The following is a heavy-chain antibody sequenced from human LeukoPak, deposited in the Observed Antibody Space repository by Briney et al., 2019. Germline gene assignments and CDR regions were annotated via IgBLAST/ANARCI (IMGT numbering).Heavy chain of an antibody. J-gene: IGHJ4*02. Sequence: HPGGSLRLSCAASGFTFSNYAMTWVRQAPGKGLEWVSIISGSSDAPYYADSVKGRFTFSRDNSENTLYLQMNSLRVDDTAVYYCAKNTGGTYSPLDYWGQGTLVTVSS. CDR3: AKNTGGTYSPLDY. D-gene: IGHD1-1*01. V-gene: IGHV3-23*01. CDR2: ISGSSDAP. CDR1: GFTFSNYA.